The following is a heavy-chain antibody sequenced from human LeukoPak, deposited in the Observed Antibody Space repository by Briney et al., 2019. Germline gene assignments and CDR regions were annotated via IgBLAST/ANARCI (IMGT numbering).Heavy chain of an antibody. D-gene: IGHD6-13*01. J-gene: IGHJ4*02. CDR2: ISSGGSYI. CDR1: GFTLSSYS. CDR3: ARDPTVAEAW. V-gene: IGHV3-21*01. Sequence: GGSLRLSCTASGFTLSSYSMTWVRRAPGKGLEWVSSISSGGSYIYYADSVKGRFTTSRDNARNSLYLQMNSLRAEDTAVYYCARDPTVAEAWWGQGTQVTVSS.